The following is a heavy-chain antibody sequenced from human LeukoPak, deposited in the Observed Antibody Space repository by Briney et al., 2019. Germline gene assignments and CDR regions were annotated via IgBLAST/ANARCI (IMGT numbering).Heavy chain of an antibody. CDR3: AREFEATGFWALDY. V-gene: IGHV3-74*01. J-gene: IGHJ4*02. CDR2: MNNDGRVI. Sequence: GGSLRLSCTVSGFTLNSYWMHWVRQAPGKGLVWVSRMNNDGRVISYADSVKGRFTVSRDNAKNTLYLQMNSLRAEDTAVYYCAREFEATGFWALDYWGQGTLVTASS. CDR1: GFTLNSYW. D-gene: IGHD3-16*01.